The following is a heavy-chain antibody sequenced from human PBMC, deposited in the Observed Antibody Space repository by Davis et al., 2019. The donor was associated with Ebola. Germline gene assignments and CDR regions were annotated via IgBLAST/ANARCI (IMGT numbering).Heavy chain of an antibody. J-gene: IGHJ6*04. CDR3: ARERTTVTDYYYYGMDV. V-gene: IGHV3-21*01. CDR2: ISGRNIYM. CDR1: GFTFNRYT. D-gene: IGHD4-17*01. Sequence: PGGSLRLSCAASGFTFNRYTMNWVRQAPGKGPEWVSSISGRNIYMYYADSVKGRFTISRDNSKNTLYLQMNSLRAEDTAVYYCARERTTVTDYYYYGMDVWGKGTTVTVSS.